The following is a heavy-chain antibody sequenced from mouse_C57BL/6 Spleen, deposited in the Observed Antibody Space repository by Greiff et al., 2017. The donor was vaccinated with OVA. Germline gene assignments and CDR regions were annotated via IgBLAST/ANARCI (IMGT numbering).Heavy chain of an antibody. D-gene: IGHD1-1*01. V-gene: IGHV2-2*01. J-gene: IGHJ1*03. Sequence: VHLVESGPGLVQPSQSLSITCTVSGFSLTSYGVHWVRQSPGKGLEWLGVIWSGGSTDYNADFIYRLSISKDNSKSQVFFKMNSLQADDTAIYYCARDYGSWYFDVWGTGTTVTVSS. CDR1: GFSLTSYG. CDR2: IWSGGST. CDR3: ARDYGSWYFDV.